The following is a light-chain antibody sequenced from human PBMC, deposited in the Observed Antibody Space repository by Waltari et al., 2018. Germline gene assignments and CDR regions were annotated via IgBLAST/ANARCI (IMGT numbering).Light chain of an antibody. CDR2: EVS. J-gene: IGLJ3*02. Sequence: QSALTQPASVSGSPGQSITISCTGTTSDVGGYTYVSWHQQHPGKAPKLIIFEVSYRPSGVSNRFSGSKSGNTASLTISGLQPDDEADYYCISYTSTTDLVFGGGTKVTVL. CDR3: ISYTSTTDLV. CDR1: TSDVGGYTY. V-gene: IGLV2-14*01.